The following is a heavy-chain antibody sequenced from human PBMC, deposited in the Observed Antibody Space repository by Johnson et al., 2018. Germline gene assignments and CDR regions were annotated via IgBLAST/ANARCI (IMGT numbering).Heavy chain of an antibody. CDR3: ARESGAMAIGSYIDY. D-gene: IGHD1-26*01. J-gene: IGHJ4*02. Sequence: EVQLVESGGGLVQPGRSLRLSCAASGFSFDDYAMHWVRQAPGKGLEWVSGISGSGGSAYYADSVKGRFTIPRDNSKNTRYLQMNSLRGEDTAVYYWARESGAMAIGSYIDYWGQGTLVTVSS. CDR2: ISGSGGSA. CDR1: GFSFDDYA. V-gene: IGHV3-23*04.